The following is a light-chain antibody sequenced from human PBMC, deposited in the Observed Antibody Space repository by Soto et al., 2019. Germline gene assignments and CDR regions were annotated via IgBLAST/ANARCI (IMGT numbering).Light chain of an antibody. CDR1: SSDVGDYNY. Sequence: QSVLTQPPSASGSPGQSITISCTGTSSDVGDYNYVSWYQHHPGKAPKLMIYEGGKRPSGVPDRLSGSKSGNTASLTASGLQADEDADDYFSSYAGGNRFVVFGGGTKLTVL. V-gene: IGLV2-8*01. J-gene: IGLJ2*01. CDR3: SSYAGGNRFVV. CDR2: EGG.